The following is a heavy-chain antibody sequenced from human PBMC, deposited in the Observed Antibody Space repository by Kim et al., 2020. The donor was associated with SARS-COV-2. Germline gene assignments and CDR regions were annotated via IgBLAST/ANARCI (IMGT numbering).Heavy chain of an antibody. J-gene: IGHJ4*02. CDR1: GGSISSYY. Sequence: SETLSLTCTVSGGSISSYYWSWIRQPPGKGLEWIGYIYYSGSTNYNPSLKSRVTISVDTSKNQFSLKLSSVTAADTAVYYCARSRSLGEVFHRWFSGPLQFDYWGQGTLVTVSS. CDR2: IYYSGST. CDR3: ARSRSLGEVFHRWFSGPLQFDY. V-gene: IGHV4-59*01. D-gene: IGHD3-10*01.